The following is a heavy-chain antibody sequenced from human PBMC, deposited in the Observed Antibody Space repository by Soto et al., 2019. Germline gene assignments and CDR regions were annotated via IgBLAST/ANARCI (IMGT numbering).Heavy chain of an antibody. V-gene: IGHV6-1*01. CDR3: ARGESSSLPVDY. CDR2: TYYRSKWYN. D-gene: IGHD6-13*01. Sequence: SQTLSLTCAISGDSVSSSSVTWNWIRQSPSRGLEWLGRTYYRSKWYNDYAVSVKSRITINPDTSKNQFSLQLNSVTPEDTAVYYCARGESSSLPVDYWGQGTLVTVSS. CDR1: GDSVSSSSVT. J-gene: IGHJ4*02.